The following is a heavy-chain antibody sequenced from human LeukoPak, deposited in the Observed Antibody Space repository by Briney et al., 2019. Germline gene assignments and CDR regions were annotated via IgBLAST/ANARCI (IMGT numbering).Heavy chain of an antibody. CDR2: IGQIDNT. D-gene: IGHD7-27*01. J-gene: IGHJ4*02. Sequence: GGSLRLSCAVSGFNFSTYAMMWVRQTPGKGLEWVSTIGQIDNTYYADSVKGRFTISRDTSKNTLYLQMNSLRGEDTAIYFCAKYSRTGDPFDYWGQGTPVAVSS. V-gene: IGHV3-23*01. CDR1: GFNFSTYA. CDR3: AKYSRTGDPFDY.